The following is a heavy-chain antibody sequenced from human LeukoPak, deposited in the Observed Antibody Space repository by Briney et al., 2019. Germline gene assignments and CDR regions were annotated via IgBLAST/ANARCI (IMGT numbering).Heavy chain of an antibody. CDR1: GGSISSYY. CDR3: ARSHFWSGYYDY. V-gene: IGHV4-4*09. J-gene: IGHJ4*02. D-gene: IGHD3-3*02. Sequence: SETLSLTCTVSGGSISSYYWSWIRQPPGKGLGWIGYIYTSGSTNYNPSLKSRVTISVDTSKNQFSLKLSSVTAADTAVYYCARSHFWSGYYDYWGQGTLVTVSS. CDR2: IYTSGST.